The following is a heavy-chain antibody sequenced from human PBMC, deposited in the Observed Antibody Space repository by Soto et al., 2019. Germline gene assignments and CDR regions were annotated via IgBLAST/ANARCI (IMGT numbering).Heavy chain of an antibody. CDR1: GGPIKTGDYY. V-gene: IGHV4-30-4*01. CDR3: ARAGFSYGHLLF. D-gene: IGHD3-10*01. CDR2: VFYSGAT. Sequence: SETLSLTCNVSGGPIKTGDYYWNWIRQPPGKGLEWIGYVFYSGATNYSPSLKSRAAISMDTSKNQFSLSLTSVTAAGTAVYYCARAGFSYGHLLFWGQGIRVTVSS. J-gene: IGHJ4*02.